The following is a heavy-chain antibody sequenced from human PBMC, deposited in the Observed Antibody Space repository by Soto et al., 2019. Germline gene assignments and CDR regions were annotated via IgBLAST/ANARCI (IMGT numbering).Heavy chain of an antibody. J-gene: IGHJ6*02. D-gene: IGHD3-10*01. CDR2: IWYDGSNK. V-gene: IGHV3-33*01. CDR3: ARDITMVLGVRRGVHYGMDV. Sequence: GGSLRLSCAASGFTFSSYGMHWVRQAPGKGLEWVAVIWYDGSNKYYADSVKGRFTISRDNSKNTLYLQMNSLRAEDTAVYYCARDITMVLGVRRGVHYGMDVWGQGTTVTVSS. CDR1: GFTFSSYG.